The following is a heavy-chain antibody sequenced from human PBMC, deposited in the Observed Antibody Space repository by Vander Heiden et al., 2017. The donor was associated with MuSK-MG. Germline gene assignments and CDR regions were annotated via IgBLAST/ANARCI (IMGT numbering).Heavy chain of an antibody. CDR3: ARVATRYCSSTSCYSFDI. J-gene: IGHJ3*02. CDR1: GGTFSSYA. CDR2: IIPIFGTA. Sequence: QVQLVQSGAEVKKPGSSVKVSCKASGGTFSSYAISWVRQAPGQGLEWMGGIIPIFGTANYAQKFQGRVTITADESTSTAYMERSSLRSEDTAVYYCARVATRYCSSTSCYSFDIWGQGTMVTVSS. V-gene: IGHV1-69*01. D-gene: IGHD2-2*01.